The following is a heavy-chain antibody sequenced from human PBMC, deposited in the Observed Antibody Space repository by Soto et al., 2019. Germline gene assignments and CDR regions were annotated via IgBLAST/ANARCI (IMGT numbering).Heavy chain of an antibody. CDR1: GFTFSSYT. Sequence: QVQLVESGGGVVQPGRSLRLSCAASGFTFSSYTMHWVRQAPGKGLEWVALIYYDGSQKYYADSVKGRFTISRDNSKKMMNLDMNSLRTEDTAVYYCTREGGNQLGDCYDNWGQGTLVTVSS. D-gene: IGHD2-21*02. CDR2: IYYDGSQK. J-gene: IGHJ4*02. CDR3: TREGGNQLGDCYDN. V-gene: IGHV3-30*04.